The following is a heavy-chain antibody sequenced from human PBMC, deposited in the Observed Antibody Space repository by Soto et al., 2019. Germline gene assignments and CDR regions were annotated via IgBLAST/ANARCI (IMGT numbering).Heavy chain of an antibody. CDR2: IILMFGTA. CDR3: ASGIQLWLRRINNGYSG. D-gene: IGHD5-18*01. CDR1: GGTLSTYA. J-gene: IGHJ4*02. Sequence: QLVQSGAEVKKPESSLKVSCKAPGGTLSTYAISWVRQAPGQGLEWMGGIILMFGTANYAQRFQDRVTITADESTNTVYMELSSLRSEDTAVYFCASGIQLWLRRINNGYSGWGQGTLVTVSS. V-gene: IGHV1-69*12.